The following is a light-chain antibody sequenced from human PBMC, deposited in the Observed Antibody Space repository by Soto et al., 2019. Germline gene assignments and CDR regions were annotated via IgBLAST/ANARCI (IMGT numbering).Light chain of an antibody. J-gene: IGLJ1*01. CDR1: SSNIGSNY. Sequence: QSVLTQPPSASGTPGQRVTISCSGSSSNIGSNYVYWYQQLPGTAPKLLIYWNNQRPSGGPDRFSGSKSGTSASLAISGLRSEDEADYYCAAWDDSLSGYVFGTGTKVTVL. CDR2: WNN. CDR3: AAWDDSLSGYV. V-gene: IGLV1-47*01.